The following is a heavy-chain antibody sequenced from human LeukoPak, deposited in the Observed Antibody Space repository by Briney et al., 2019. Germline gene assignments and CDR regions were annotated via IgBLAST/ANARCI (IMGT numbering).Heavy chain of an antibody. J-gene: IGHJ3*02. Sequence: PGASLRLSCAASGFTFSSYAMSWVRQAPGKGLEWVSAISGSGGSTYYADSVKGRFTISRDNSKNTLYLQMNSLRAEDTAVYYRAKQSGPGLLVAFDIWGQGTMVTVSS. CDR3: AKQSGPGLLVAFDI. CDR2: ISGSGGST. D-gene: IGHD2-15*01. CDR1: GFTFSSYA. V-gene: IGHV3-23*01.